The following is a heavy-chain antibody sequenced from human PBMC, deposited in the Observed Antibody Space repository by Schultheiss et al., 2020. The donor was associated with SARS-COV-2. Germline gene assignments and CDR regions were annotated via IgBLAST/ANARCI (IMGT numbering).Heavy chain of an antibody. J-gene: IGHJ6*02. Sequence: ASVKVSCKASGYTFTSYGINWVRQATGQGLEWMGWMNPNSGNTGYAQKFQGRVTMTRDTSISTAYMELSRLRSDDTAVYYCARGDSGSYYNYYYYYGMDVWGQGTTVTVSS. CDR1: GYTFTSYG. D-gene: IGHD1-26*01. CDR3: ARGDSGSYYNYYYYYGMDV. CDR2: MNPNSGNT. V-gene: IGHV1-8*02.